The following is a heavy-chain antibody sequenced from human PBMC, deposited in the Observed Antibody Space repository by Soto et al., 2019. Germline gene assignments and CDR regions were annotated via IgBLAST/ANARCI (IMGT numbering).Heavy chain of an antibody. Sequence: SETLSLTCTVSGGSICSYYWSWIRQPPGKGLEWIGYIYYSGSTNYNPSLKSRVTISVDTSKNQFSLKLSSVTAADTAVYYCARDLGANHYDILTGYGTWFDPWGQGTLVTVSS. D-gene: IGHD3-9*01. CDR2: IYYSGST. CDR3: ARDLGANHYDILTGYGTWFDP. V-gene: IGHV4-59*01. CDR1: GGSICSYY. J-gene: IGHJ5*02.